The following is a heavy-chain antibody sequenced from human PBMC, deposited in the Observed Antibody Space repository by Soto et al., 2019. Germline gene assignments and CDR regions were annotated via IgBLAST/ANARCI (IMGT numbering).Heavy chain of an antibody. V-gene: IGHV1-2*02. CDR1: GDSFNDYY. CDR2: INPNGGVT. D-gene: IGHD5-12*01. CDR3: ARESGGATATLDYYYFYMDV. Sequence: ASVKVSCKTSGDSFNDYYIHWVRHAPGQGLEWMGWINPNGGVTKYAQKFRGRVTVTRDTSIRTVYMELSSLRSDDTAVYYCARESGGATATLDYYYFYMDVWGKGTTVTVSS. J-gene: IGHJ6*03.